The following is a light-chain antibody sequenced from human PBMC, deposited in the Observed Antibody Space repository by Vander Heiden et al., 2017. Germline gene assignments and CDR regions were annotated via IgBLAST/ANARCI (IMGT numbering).Light chain of an antibody. CDR1: SSDVGAYNY. J-gene: IGLJ1*01. Sequence: QSALTQPASVSGSPGQSITISCTGTSSDVGAYNYVSWYQQHTGKAPKVMISDVSNRPSGVSNRFSGSKSGNTASLTISGLQAEDEADYYCSSYTSSLTRVFGSGTKVTVL. CDR3: SSYTSSLTRV. CDR2: DVS. V-gene: IGLV2-14*01.